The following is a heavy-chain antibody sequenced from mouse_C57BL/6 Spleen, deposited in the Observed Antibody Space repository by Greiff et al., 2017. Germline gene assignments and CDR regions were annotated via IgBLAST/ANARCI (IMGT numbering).Heavy chain of an antibody. V-gene: IGHV1-39*01. CDR1: GYSFTDYN. Sequence: VQLQQPGPELVKPGASVKISCKASGYSFTDYNMNWVKQSNGKSLEWIGVINPNYGTTSYNQKFKGKATLTVDQSSSTAYMQLNSLTSEDSAVYYCARSVDSSGYDAMDYWGQGTSVTVSS. J-gene: IGHJ4*01. D-gene: IGHD3-2*02. CDR2: INPNYGTT. CDR3: ARSVDSSGYDAMDY.